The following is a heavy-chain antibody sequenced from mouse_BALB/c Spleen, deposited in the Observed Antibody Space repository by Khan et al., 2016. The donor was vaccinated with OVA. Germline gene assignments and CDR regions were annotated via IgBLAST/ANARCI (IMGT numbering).Heavy chain of an antibody. J-gene: IGHJ1*01. CDR2: FYPGSGSI. CDR1: GYTFTEYT. Sequence: QMQLEESGAELVKPGASVKLSCKASGYTFTEYTIHWVKQRSGQGLEWIGWFYPGSGSIKYNEKFKDKATLTADKSSSTVYMELSRLTSEDSAVYFCARHNYYGSNYGYFDVWGAGTTVTVSS. V-gene: IGHV1-62-2*01. CDR3: ARHNYYGSNYGYFDV. D-gene: IGHD1-1*01.